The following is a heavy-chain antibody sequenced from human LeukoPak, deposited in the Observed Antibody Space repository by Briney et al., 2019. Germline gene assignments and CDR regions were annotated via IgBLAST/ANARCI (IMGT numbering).Heavy chain of an antibody. CDR2: IDWDDDK. Sequence: SGPALVKPTQTLTLTCTFSGFSLSVTGVCESWIRQPPGKALEWLARIDWDDDKYYTTSLKTRLTISKDTSKNQVVLTMTNMDPVDTATYYCARIPSRNWDSSGYYDAFDFWGQGTMVTVSS. J-gene: IGHJ3*01. V-gene: IGHV2-70*11. CDR3: ARIPSRNWDSSGYYDAFDF. D-gene: IGHD3-22*01. CDR1: GFSLSVTGVC.